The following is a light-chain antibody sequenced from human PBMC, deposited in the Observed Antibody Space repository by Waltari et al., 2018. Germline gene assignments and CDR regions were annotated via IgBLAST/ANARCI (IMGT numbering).Light chain of an antibody. J-gene: IGKJ4*01. CDR1: QMNSEY. CDR3: QQSYT. Sequence: DIQMTQSPSSLSASVGEKVTITCRASQMNSEYLNWYQQKPGKAPKLLIYGASSLQSGVPSRFSGSGSGTDFTLSITSLQPEDSATYYCQQSYTFGGGTKVEIK. CDR2: GAS. V-gene: IGKV1-39*01.